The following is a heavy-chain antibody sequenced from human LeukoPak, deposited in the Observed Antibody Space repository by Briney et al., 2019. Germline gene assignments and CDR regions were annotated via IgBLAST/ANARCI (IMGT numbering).Heavy chain of an antibody. D-gene: IGHD3-9*01. Sequence: GGSLRLSCAASGFTFDDYAMHWVRQAPGKGLEWVSLISWDGGSTYYADSVKGRFTISRDNSKNSLYLQMNSLRAEDTALYYCAKDYVLRYFDYHYGMDVWGQGTTVTVSS. CDR1: GFTFDDYA. CDR2: ISWDGGST. CDR3: AKDYVLRYFDYHYGMDV. J-gene: IGHJ6*02. V-gene: IGHV3-43D*03.